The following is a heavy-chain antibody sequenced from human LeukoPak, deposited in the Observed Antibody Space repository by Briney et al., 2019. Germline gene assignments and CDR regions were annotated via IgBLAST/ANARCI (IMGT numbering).Heavy chain of an antibody. D-gene: IGHD6-19*01. V-gene: IGHV4-59*08. CDR2: IYYSGST. CDR3: ARHDSSGWYSFDY. J-gene: IGHJ4*02. Sequence: PSETLSLTCTVSGGSISSYYWSWIRQPPGKGLEWIGYIYYSGSTNYNPSLKSRVTISVDTSKNQFSLKLSSVTAADTAVYYCARHDSSGWYSFDYWGQGTLVTASS. CDR1: GGSISSYY.